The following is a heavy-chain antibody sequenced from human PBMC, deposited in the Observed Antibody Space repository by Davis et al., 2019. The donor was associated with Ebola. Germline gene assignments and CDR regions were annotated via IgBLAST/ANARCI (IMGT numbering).Heavy chain of an antibody. CDR3: ARGQSGGTVTKAFYYYGMDV. J-gene: IGHJ6*02. CDR2: ISPDNGDT. V-gene: IGHV1-2*02. Sequence: ASVKVSCKASGYTFTNYYIHWVRQAPGQGLEWMGWISPDNGDTNYAPKFQGRVAMTRDTSTNTASMEVSRLRSDDTAVYFCARGQSGGTVTKAFYYYGMDVWGRGTTVNVSS. D-gene: IGHD4-11*01. CDR1: GYTFTNYY.